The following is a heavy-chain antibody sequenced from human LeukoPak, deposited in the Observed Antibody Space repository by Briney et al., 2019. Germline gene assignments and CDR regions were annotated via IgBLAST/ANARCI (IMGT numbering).Heavy chain of an antibody. Sequence: GGSLRLSCAASGFTFSNYGMHWVRQAPGKGLEWVAVISDDGNNKYYIDSVKGRFTISRDNSKSTLYLQMNSLRAEDTAVYYCAKDPETIVVVPAAEDYWGQGTLVTVSS. CDR3: AKDPETIVVVPAAEDY. CDR1: GFTFSNYG. J-gene: IGHJ4*02. V-gene: IGHV3-30*18. CDR2: ISDDGNNK. D-gene: IGHD2-2*01.